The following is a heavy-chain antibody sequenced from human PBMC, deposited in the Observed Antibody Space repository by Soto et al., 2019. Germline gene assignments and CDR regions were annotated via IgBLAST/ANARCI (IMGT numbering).Heavy chain of an antibody. J-gene: IGHJ5*02. CDR3: VSDRANALPEWFDP. CDR2: IYATGTT. Sequence: SETLSLPCTVCGASISGFYCSWIWKSAWKGLEWIGRIYATGTTDYNPSLKSRVMMSVDTSKKQFSLKWRSVTAAEKAVYYCVSDRANALPEWFDPWGQRSWVTVSS. D-gene: IGHD3-16*01. V-gene: IGHV4-4*07. CDR1: GASISGFY.